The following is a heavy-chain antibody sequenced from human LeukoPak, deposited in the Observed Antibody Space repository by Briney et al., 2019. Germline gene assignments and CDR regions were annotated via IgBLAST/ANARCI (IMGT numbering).Heavy chain of an antibody. V-gene: IGHV3-48*03. J-gene: IGHJ6*04. Sequence: GGSLGLSCSASGFSFSSYEMRLVRHAPGKGPDYISYISSSGTLTHYADSLGVRFTISRDNAQNSLYLHMHSLRGEDTAVYYCARDGTPVYSSGWVYMDVWGKGTTVTISS. CDR3: ARDGTPVYSSGWVYMDV. CDR1: GFSFSSYE. CDR2: ISSSGTLT. D-gene: IGHD6-25*01.